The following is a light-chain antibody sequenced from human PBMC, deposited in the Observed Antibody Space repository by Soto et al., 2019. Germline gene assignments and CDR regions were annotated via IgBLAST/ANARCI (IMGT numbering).Light chain of an antibody. J-gene: IGKJ2*01. Sequence: DIQMTQSPSTLSASVGDRVTITCRARQSISSWLAWYQQKPGKAPKLLIYDASRLESGIPSRFSGSGSWTDFTLSITSLQPDYFATYYCQDDNSYLYSVGQWTKLEIK. V-gene: IGKV1-5*01. CDR1: QSISSW. CDR3: QDDNSYLYS. CDR2: DAS.